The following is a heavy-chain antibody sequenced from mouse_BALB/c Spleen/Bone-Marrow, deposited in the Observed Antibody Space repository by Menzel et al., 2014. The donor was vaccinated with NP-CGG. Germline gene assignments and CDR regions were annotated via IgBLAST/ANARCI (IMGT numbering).Heavy chain of an antibody. CDR1: GYAFSSYW. J-gene: IGHJ3*01. Sequence: QVQLQQSGAELVRPGSSVKISCKASGYAFSSYWMNWVKQRPGQGLEWIGQIYPGDGDTNYNGKFKGKATLTADKSSSTAYMQLSSLTPEDSAVYFCARGPWFAYWGQGTLVTVSA. CDR3: ARGPWFAY. CDR2: IYPGDGDT. V-gene: IGHV1-80*01.